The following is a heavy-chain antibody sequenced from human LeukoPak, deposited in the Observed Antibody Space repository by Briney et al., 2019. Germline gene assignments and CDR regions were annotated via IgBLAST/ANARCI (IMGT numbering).Heavy chain of an antibody. D-gene: IGHD6-13*01. Sequence: PSDTLSLTCAVYGGSFSGYYWSWIRQPPGKGLEWIGEINHSGSTNYNPSLKSRVTISVDTSKNQFSLKLSSVTAADTAVYYCASSRYSSSRYEYWGQGTLVT. J-gene: IGHJ4*02. CDR2: INHSGST. CDR3: ASSRYSSSRYEY. V-gene: IGHV4-34*01. CDR1: GGSFSGYY.